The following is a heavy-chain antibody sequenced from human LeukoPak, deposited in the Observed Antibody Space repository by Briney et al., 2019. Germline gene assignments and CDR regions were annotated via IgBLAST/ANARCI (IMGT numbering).Heavy chain of an antibody. CDR3: ARSYYDSSGGYYFDY. CDR1: GFTFSSYA. J-gene: IGHJ4*02. V-gene: IGHV3-23*01. Sequence: GGSLRLSCAASGFTFSSYAMSWVRQAPGKGLEWVSAISGSGGSTYYADSVKGRFTISRDNSKNSLYLQMNSLRAEDTAVYYCARSYYDSSGGYYFDYWGQGTLVTVSS. CDR2: ISGSGGST. D-gene: IGHD3-22*01.